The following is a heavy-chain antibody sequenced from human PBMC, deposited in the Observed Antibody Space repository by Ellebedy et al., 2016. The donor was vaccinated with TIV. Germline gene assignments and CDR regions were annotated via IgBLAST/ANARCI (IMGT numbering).Heavy chain of an antibody. D-gene: IGHD4-17*01. Sequence: GESLKISCGASGFSFTSYWMSWIRQAPGKGLEWVANIKQDGNEKYHVDSVRGRFTISRDNARNTLYLQMNSLTVEDTAVYYCVTDGSYGDYLSPTHAFVFWGQGTMVAVSS. CDR3: VTDGSYGDYLSPTHAFVF. J-gene: IGHJ3*01. CDR1: GFSFTSYW. V-gene: IGHV3-7*01. CDR2: IKQDGNEK.